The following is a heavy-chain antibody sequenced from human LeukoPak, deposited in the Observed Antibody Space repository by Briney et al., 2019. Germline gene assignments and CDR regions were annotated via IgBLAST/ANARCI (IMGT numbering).Heavy chain of an antibody. CDR2: IYYSGST. CDR3: ARQQGGYCSSTSCYFYGMDV. Sequence: SETLSLTCTDSGGSISSSSYYWGWIRQPPGKGLEWIGSIYYSGSTYYNPSLKSRVTISVDTSKNQFSLKLSSVTAADTAVYYCARQQGGYCSSTSCYFYGMDVWGQGTTVTVSS. CDR1: GGSISSSSYY. V-gene: IGHV4-39*01. J-gene: IGHJ6*02. D-gene: IGHD2-2*01.